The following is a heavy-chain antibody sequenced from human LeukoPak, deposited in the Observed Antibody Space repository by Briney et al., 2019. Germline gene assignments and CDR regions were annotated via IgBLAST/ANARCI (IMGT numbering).Heavy chain of an antibody. Sequence: GGSLRLSCAASGFTFSSYGMHGVRQAPGKGLEWVAVVWYDGSKKDYAESVKGRFTISRDDSESTLYLQVNSLRAEDTAVYYCARDISRHTYYLDYWGRGTLVTVSS. D-gene: IGHD1-1*01. CDR1: GFTFSSYG. J-gene: IGHJ4*02. CDR2: VWYDGSKK. V-gene: IGHV3-33*01. CDR3: ARDISRHTYYLDY.